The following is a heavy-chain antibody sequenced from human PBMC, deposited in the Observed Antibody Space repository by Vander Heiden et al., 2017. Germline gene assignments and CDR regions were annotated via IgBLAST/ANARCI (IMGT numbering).Heavy chain of an antibody. V-gene: IGHV3-23*01. D-gene: IGHD6-19*01. CDR3: AKTRVSSGWNFDY. J-gene: IGHJ4*02. CDR1: GFTFSSDA. CDR2: ISGSGGST. Sequence: EVQLLESGGGLVQPGGSLRLPCAASGFTFSSDAMGWVRQAPGKGLEWVSAISGSGGSTYYADSVKGRFTISRDNSKNTLYLQMNSLRAEDTAVYYCAKTRVSSGWNFDYWGQGTLVTVSS.